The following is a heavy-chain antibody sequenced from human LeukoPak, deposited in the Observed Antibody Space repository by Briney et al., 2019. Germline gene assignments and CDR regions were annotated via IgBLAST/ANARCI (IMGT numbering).Heavy chain of an antibody. D-gene: IGHD6-13*01. J-gene: IGHJ3*02. V-gene: IGHV4-39*07. CDR2: IYYSGST. Sequence: SETLSLTCTVSGGSISSSSYYWGWIRQPPGKGLEWIGSIYYSGSTNYNPSLKSRVTISVDTSKNQFSLKLSSVTAADTAVYYCARVAAAGTSAFDIWGQGTMVTVSS. CDR1: GGSISSSSYY. CDR3: ARVAAAGTSAFDI.